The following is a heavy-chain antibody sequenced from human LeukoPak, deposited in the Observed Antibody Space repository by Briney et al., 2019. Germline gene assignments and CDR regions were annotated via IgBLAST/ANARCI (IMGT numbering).Heavy chain of an antibody. J-gene: IGHJ6*03. CDR1: GFTFSNAW. D-gene: IGHD6-13*01. CDR2: IKSKTDGGTT. V-gene: IGHV3-15*01. Sequence: PGGSLRLSCAASGFTFSNAWMSWVRQAPGKGLEWVGRIKSKTDGGTTHYAPPVKGRFTISSDDSKNTLYLQMNSLKTEDTAVYYCATERPYYSSSWYYYYYYYYMDVWGKGTTVSVPS. CDR3: ATERPYYSSSWYYYYYYYYMDV.